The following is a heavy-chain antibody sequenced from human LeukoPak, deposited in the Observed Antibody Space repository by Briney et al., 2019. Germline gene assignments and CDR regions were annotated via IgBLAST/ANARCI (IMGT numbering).Heavy chain of an antibody. J-gene: IGHJ6*03. CDR2: INHSGST. V-gene: IGHV4-34*01. CDR3: ARRAGSSSSYYYYYMDV. D-gene: IGHD6-13*01. Sequence: SETLSLTCAVYGGSFSGYYWSWIRQPPGKGLEWIGEINHSGSTNYNPSLKSRVTISVDTSKNQFSLKLSSVTAADTAVYYCARRAGSSSSYYYYYMDVWGKGTTVTVSS. CDR1: GGSFSGYY.